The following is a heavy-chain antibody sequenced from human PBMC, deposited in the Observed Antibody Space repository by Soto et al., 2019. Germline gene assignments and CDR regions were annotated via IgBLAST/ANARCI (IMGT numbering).Heavy chain of an antibody. J-gene: IGHJ3*02. CDR1: GYTFTSYG. V-gene: IGHV1-18*01. D-gene: IGHD3-22*01. CDR3: ARDPFHYYDSSGYYRRAFDI. CDR2: ISAYNGNT. Sequence: ASVKVSCKASGYTFTSYGISWVRRAPGQGLEWMGWISAYNGNTNYAQKLQGRVTMTTDTSTSTAYMELRSLRSDDTAVYYCARDPFHYYDSSGYYRRAFDIWGQGTMVTVSS.